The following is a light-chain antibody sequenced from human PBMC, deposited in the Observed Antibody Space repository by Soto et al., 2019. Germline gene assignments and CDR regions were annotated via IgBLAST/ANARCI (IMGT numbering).Light chain of an antibody. J-gene: IGKJ5*01. CDR1: QSVSGY. CDR3: QHRSSWPIT. CDR2: DIS. V-gene: IGKV3-11*01. Sequence: EGGLTTFQRTLSFSPGERGTVSCRASQSVSGYLAWYQQKPGQAPRLLIYDISKRATGIPARFSGSGSATDFTLTISSLEPEDFAVYYCQHRSSWPITFGQGTRLEIK.